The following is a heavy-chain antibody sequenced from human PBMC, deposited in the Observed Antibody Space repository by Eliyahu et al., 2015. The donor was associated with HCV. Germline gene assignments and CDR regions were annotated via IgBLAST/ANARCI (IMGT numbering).Heavy chain of an antibody. V-gene: IGHV4-39*01. J-gene: IGHJ4*02. D-gene: IGHD6-19*01. Sequence: QLQLQESGPGLVKPSETLSLTCXVXGGSISSSSYYWGWIRQPPGKGLEWIGSIYYSGSTYYNPSLKSRVTISVDTSKNQFSLKLSSVTAADTAVYYCARLAVAGHFDYWGQGTLVTVSS. CDR3: ARLAVAGHFDY. CDR1: GGSISSSSYY. CDR2: IYYSGST.